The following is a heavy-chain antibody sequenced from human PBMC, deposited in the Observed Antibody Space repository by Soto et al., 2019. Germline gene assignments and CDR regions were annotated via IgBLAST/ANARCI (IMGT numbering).Heavy chain of an antibody. CDR3: ARGCPYYYDSSGYYLDYYYGMDV. Sequence: QVQLVQSGAEVKKPGSSVKVSCKASGGTFSSYAISWVRQAPGQGLEWMGGIIPIFGTANYAQKFQGRVTITADESTSTAYMELSSLRSEDTAVYYCARGCPYYYDSSGYYLDYYYGMDVWGQGTTVTVSS. CDR2: IIPIFGTA. CDR1: GGTFSSYA. D-gene: IGHD3-22*01. V-gene: IGHV1-69*01. J-gene: IGHJ6*02.